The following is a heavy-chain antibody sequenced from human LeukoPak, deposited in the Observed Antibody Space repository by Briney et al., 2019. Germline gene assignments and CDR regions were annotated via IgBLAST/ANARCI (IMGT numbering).Heavy chain of an antibody. CDR3: AKAGLVRGGALDS. J-gene: IGHJ4*02. D-gene: IGHD4/OR15-4a*01. CDR1: GFTFSSYA. CDR2: ISGSGGST. Sequence: GGSLRLSCAASGFTFSSYAMSWVRQAPGKGLEWVSSISGSGGSTNYAGSVKGRLTISRDNSKNTVYLQMNSLRVEDTAVYYCAKAGLVRGGALDSWGQGNLVTVSS. V-gene: IGHV3-23*01.